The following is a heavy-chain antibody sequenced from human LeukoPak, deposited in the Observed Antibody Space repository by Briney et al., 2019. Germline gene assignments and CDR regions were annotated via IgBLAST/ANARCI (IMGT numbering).Heavy chain of an antibody. V-gene: IGHV1-2*02. CDR3: TRGLSIATRPAYYFDY. Sequence: ASVKVSCKASGHTFTDYYMHWVRQAPGQGFEWMGWINPNSGGTNYAQKFQGRVTMTRDTSISTAYMELTSLRSDYTAVYYCTRGLSIATRPAYYFDYWGQGTLVTVSS. D-gene: IGHD6-6*01. CDR2: INPNSGGT. J-gene: IGHJ4*02. CDR1: GHTFTDYY.